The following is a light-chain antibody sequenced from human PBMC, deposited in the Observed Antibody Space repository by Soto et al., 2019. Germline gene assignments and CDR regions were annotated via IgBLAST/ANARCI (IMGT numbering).Light chain of an antibody. CDR1: QSISVY. J-gene: IGKJ2*01. V-gene: IGKV1-39*01. CDR2: AAS. CDR3: QQTYRIPYT. Sequence: DIQMTQSPSSLSVSIGDRVTITCRSSQSISVYINWYQKKSGTPPKLLMYAASNLQSGVPSRFSGRGSGTDFTLTISSLQPEDFASYYCQQTYRIPYTFGSGTKVEI.